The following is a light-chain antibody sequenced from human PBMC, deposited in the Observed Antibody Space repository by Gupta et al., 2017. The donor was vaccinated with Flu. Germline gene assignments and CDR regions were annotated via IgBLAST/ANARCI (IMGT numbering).Light chain of an antibody. V-gene: IGLV4-69*01. Sequence: QLVLTPSPSASASLGASVTLTCTLSSGHSSYAIAWHQQQPATGPRFLLMLNDDGSHITGDGIPVRFSNSGSAAALNLIISSVEAEADDYYYSQTSDTGIRVFGGGTKLTVL. CDR3: QTSDTGIRV. CDR2: LNDDGSH. J-gene: IGLJ3*02. CDR1: SGHSSYA.